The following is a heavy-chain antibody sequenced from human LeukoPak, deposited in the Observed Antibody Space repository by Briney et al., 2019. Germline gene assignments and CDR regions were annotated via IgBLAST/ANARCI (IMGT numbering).Heavy chain of an antibody. J-gene: IGHJ4*02. CDR2: ITASGSDST. Sequence: PGGSLRLSCAASGFGFSNYDMTWVRQAPGKGLEWVSSITASGSDSTYYADSVKGRFTISRDNSKNTLYLQMNSLRAEDTAIYYCAKGVRFLDWWILDYWGQGSLVTVSS. V-gene: IGHV3-23*01. CDR3: AKGVRFLDWWILDY. CDR1: GFGFSNYD. D-gene: IGHD3-9*01.